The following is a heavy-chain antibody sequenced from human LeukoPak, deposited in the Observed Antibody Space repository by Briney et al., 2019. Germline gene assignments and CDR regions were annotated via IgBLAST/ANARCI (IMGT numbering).Heavy chain of an antibody. V-gene: IGHV3-23*01. CDR1: GFTFGNYA. D-gene: IGHD3-16*01. CDR3: AKGSYYYDSADYFDY. CDR2: ISGSGGNT. Sequence: GGSLRLSCAASGFTFGNYAMSWVRQAPGKGLEWVSVISGSGGNTYYADSVKGRFTISRDNSKNTLYLQMNSLRAEDTAVYYCAKGSYYYDSADYFDYWGQGTLVTVSS. J-gene: IGHJ4*02.